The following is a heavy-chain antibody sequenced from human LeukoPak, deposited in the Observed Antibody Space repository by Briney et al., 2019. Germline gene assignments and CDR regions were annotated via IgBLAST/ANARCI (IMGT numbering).Heavy chain of an antibody. CDR3: ARAWDCSSTTCYVYFDY. V-gene: IGHV1-18*01. CDR1: GYTFTIYG. J-gene: IGHJ4*02. D-gene: IGHD2-2*01. Sequence: GPSVTVSCKASGYTFTIYGISWVRQAPGQGLEWMGWISTYNGNTNYAQKLQGRVTMTTDTSTNTAYMELRSLTSDDTAVYYCARAWDCSSTTCYVYFDYWGQGSLVTVSS. CDR2: ISTYNGNT.